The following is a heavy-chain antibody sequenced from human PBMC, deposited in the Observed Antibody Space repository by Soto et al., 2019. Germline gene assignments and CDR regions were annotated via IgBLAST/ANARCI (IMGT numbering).Heavy chain of an antibody. J-gene: IGHJ4*02. CDR3: AREDSIIIPAVSDF. CDR1: GFTFNNYG. CDR2: VSKSDYT. V-gene: IGHV3-21*04. D-gene: IGHD2-2*01. Sequence: GGSLRLSCVVSGFTFNNYGINWVRQAPGKGLEWVSTVSKSDYTYYSDSVKGRFTISRDNAKNTVSLQMNTLRAEDTAVYYCAREDSIIIPAVSDFWCQGTLVSGSS.